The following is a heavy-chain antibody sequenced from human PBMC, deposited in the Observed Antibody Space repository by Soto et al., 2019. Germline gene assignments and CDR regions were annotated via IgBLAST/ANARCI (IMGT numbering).Heavy chain of an antibody. CDR1: GLTFSSYS. J-gene: IGHJ4*02. CDR2: ISSSSSTI. D-gene: IGHD6-13*01. Sequence: GGSLRLSCAASGLTFSSYSMNWVRQAPGKGLEWVSYISSSSSTIYYADSVKGRFTISRDNAKNTAYLQMNSLKTEDTAVYYCTSHYSSTVIDYWGQGTLVTVSS. V-gene: IGHV3-48*01. CDR3: TSHYSSTVIDY.